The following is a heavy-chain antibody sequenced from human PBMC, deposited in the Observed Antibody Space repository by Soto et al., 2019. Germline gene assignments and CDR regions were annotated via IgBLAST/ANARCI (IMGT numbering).Heavy chain of an antibody. CDR1: GFTFSSYS. V-gene: IGHV3-48*02. J-gene: IGHJ4*02. CDR2: ISPAGNSV. Sequence: EVQLVESGGGLAQPGGSLRLPCVASGFTFSSYSINWIRQAPGKGPEWVSWISPAGNSVDYTDSVKGRFTISRDNAENSLYLEMNSLGDEDTAVYYCVRDHLWAFDYWGQGTLVTVSS. D-gene: IGHD3-16*01. CDR3: VRDHLWAFDY.